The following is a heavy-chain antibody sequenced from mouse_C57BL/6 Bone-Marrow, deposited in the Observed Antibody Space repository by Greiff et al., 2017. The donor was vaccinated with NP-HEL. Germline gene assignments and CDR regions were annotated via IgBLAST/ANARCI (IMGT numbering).Heavy chain of an antibody. V-gene: IGHV1-64*01. CDR3: ITTVVENRYFDV. CDR2: IHPNSGST. CDR1: GYTFTSYW. D-gene: IGHD1-1*01. Sequence: QVQLQQPGAELVKPGASVKLSCKASGYTFTSYWMHWVKQRPGQGLEWIGMIHPNSGSTNYNEKFKSKATLTVDKSSSTAYMQLSSLTSEDSVVYYSITTVVENRYFDVWGTGTTVTVSS. J-gene: IGHJ1*03.